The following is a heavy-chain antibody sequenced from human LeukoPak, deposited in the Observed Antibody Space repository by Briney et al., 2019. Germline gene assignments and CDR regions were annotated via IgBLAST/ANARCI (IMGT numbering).Heavy chain of an antibody. Sequence: GGSLRLSCAASGFTFSTYAMSRVRQAPGKGLEWVSAISGSGGSTYYADSVKGRFTISRDNSKNTLYLQMNSLRAEDTAVYYCAKDPKPGITIFGVVPYYFDYWGQGTLVTVSS. CDR3: AKDPKPGITIFGVVPYYFDY. CDR2: ISGSGGST. V-gene: IGHV3-23*01. D-gene: IGHD3-3*01. J-gene: IGHJ4*02. CDR1: GFTFSTYA.